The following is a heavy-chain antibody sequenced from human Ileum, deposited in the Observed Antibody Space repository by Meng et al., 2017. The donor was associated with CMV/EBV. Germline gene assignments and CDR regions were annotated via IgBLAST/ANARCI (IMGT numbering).Heavy chain of an antibody. Sequence: QVPLLQSGAGVKKPGASVKISCKTSGYTFTDHNIGWVRQAPGQGIEWVGWISLGNGQTVYGHKLQGRVTVTTDTSTNTAYMELRNLRSDDTAMYYCARDVWGFDYWGQGTLVTVSS. D-gene: IGHD7-27*01. CDR3: ARDVWGFDY. CDR2: ISLGNGQT. CDR1: GYTFTDHN. V-gene: IGHV1-18*04. J-gene: IGHJ4*02.